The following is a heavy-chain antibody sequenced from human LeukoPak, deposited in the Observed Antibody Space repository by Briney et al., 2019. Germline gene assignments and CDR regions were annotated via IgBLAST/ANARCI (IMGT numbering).Heavy chain of an antibody. D-gene: IGHD6-6*01. CDR2: MNPNSGNT. CDR3: ASSIAARSDRGDAFDI. Sequence: ASVKVSCKASGYTFTSYDTNWVRQATGQGLEWMGWMNPNSGNTGYAQKFQGRVTMTRDTSISTAYMELSRLRSDDTAVYYCASSIAARSDRGDAFDIWGQGTMVTVSS. J-gene: IGHJ3*02. CDR1: GYTFTSYD. V-gene: IGHV1-8*01.